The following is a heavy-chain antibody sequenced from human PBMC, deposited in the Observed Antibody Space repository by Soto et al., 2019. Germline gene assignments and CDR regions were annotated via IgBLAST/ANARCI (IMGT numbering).Heavy chain of an antibody. Sequence: GGSLRLSCAASEFPFSSYGMHWVRQAPGRGLEWVAVIWYDGSKKYYADSVKGRFTISRDNSKNRLYLQMNSLRAEDTAVYFCARTYYYDTSDYYSGAFFDSWGQGTLVTVSS. D-gene: IGHD3-22*01. CDR1: EFPFSSYG. J-gene: IGHJ4*02. CDR2: IWYDGSKK. V-gene: IGHV3-33*01. CDR3: ARTYYYDTSDYYSGAFFDS.